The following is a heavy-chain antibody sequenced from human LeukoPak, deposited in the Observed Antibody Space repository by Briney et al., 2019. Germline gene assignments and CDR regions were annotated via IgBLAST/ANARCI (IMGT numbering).Heavy chain of an antibody. CDR2: TRNKADGYTT. D-gene: IGHD6-19*01. CDR1: GFTFSSHG. J-gene: IGHJ4*02. V-gene: IGHV3-72*01. CDR3: VKLGVDGTGTFDN. Sequence: PGGSLRLSCVASGFTFSSHGMHWVRQAPGKGLEWVGRTRNKADGYTTDYAASVKGRFTISRDDPKNSMYLQMNSLTTEDTALYYCVKLGVDGTGTFDNWGQGTLVTVSS.